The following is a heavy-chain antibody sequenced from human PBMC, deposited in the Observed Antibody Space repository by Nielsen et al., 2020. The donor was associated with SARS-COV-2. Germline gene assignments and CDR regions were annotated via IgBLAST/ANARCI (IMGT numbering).Heavy chain of an antibody. D-gene: IGHD6-13*01. Sequence: GESLKISCAASGFTFSSYWMSWVRQAPGKGLEWVANIKQDGSEKYYVDSVKGRFTISRDNAKNSLYLQMNSLGAEDTAVYYCASGTGPYFDYWGQGTLVTVSS. CDR1: GFTFSSYW. CDR2: IKQDGSEK. CDR3: ASGTGPYFDY. V-gene: IGHV3-7*01. J-gene: IGHJ4*02.